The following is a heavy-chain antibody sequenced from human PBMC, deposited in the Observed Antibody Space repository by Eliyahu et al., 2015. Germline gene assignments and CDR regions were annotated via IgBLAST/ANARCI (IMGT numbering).Heavy chain of an antibody. CDR2: INHSGST. V-gene: IGHV4-34*01. D-gene: IGHD5-18*01. Sequence: QVQLQQWGAGLLKPSETLSLTCAVXGGSFSGYYWXWIRQPPGKGLEWIGEINHSGSTNYNPSLKSRVTISVDTSKNQFSLKLSSVTAADTAVYYCARGLREYVDTAMVDYWGQGTLVTVSS. CDR3: ARGLREYVDTAMVDY. CDR1: GGSFSGYY. J-gene: IGHJ4*02.